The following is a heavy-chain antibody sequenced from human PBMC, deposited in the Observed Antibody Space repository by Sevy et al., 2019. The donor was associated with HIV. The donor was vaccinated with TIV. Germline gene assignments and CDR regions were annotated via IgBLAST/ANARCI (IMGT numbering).Heavy chain of an antibody. CDR3: ARDEPAEFDY. CDR2: ISSSSSYI. Sequence: KAAGALRLSCAASGFTFSSYSMNWVRQAPGKGLEWVSSISSSSSYIYYADSVKGRFTISRDNAKNSLYLQMNSLRAEDTAVYYCARDEPAEFDYWGQGTLVTVSS. CDR1: GFTFSSYS. V-gene: IGHV3-21*01. J-gene: IGHJ4*02. D-gene: IGHD6-19*01.